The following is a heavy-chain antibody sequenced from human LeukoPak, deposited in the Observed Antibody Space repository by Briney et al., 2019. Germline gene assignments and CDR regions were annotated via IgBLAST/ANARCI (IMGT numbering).Heavy chain of an antibody. CDR1: GGSISSHY. CDR2: ISNSGST. D-gene: IGHD2-15*01. V-gene: IGHV4-59*11. Sequence: SETLCLSCTVSGGSISSHYRTWIRQSPVKGLEWIGDISNSGSTSYNTSLKSRVTISIDKSKNQFSLKLSSVTAADTAVYYCGRDALVGYFSYYYMDVWGKGTTVTVSS. J-gene: IGHJ6*03. CDR3: GRDALVGYFSYYYMDV.